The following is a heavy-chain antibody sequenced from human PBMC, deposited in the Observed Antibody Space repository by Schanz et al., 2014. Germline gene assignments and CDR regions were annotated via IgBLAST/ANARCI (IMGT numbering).Heavy chain of an antibody. CDR2: IYIGGNT. Sequence: EVHLLDSGGGLVQPGGSLRLSCAASGFTFDKYAMHWVRQAPGKGLEWVSFIYIGGNTYYADSVKGRFTISRDNSKNTVYIQMNSLRAEDTAVYYCARGGPAYYFDDWGQGTLVTVSS. V-gene: IGHV3-66*01. J-gene: IGHJ4*02. CDR3: ARGGPAYYFDD. CDR1: GFTFDKYA.